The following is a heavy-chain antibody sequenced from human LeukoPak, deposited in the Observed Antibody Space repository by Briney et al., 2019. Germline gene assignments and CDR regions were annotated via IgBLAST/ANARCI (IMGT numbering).Heavy chain of an antibody. CDR1: GGSISSGSYY. CDR3: ARVPYDYDSSGYHYYFDY. V-gene: IGHV4-61*02. J-gene: IGHJ4*02. D-gene: IGHD3-22*01. Sequence: SQTLSLTCTVSGGSISSGSYYWSWIRQPAGKGLEWIGRIYTSGTTNYNPSLKSRVTISVDTSKKQFSLKLSSVTAADTAVYYCARVPYDYDSSGYHYYFDYWGQGTLVTVSS. CDR2: IYTSGTT.